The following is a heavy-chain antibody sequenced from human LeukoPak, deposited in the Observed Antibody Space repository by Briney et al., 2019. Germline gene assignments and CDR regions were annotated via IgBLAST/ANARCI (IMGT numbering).Heavy chain of an antibody. D-gene: IGHD3-22*01. CDR3: GKKRSSGYSPFDS. Sequence: PAGGSLRLSCVASGFTFSTYTMGWVRQAQGKGLEWVSTINTSGSSTYYVDSVKGRFTVSRDNSKNTLYLQMNSLRAEDAAVYYCGKKRSSGYSPFDSWGQGTLVTVSS. J-gene: IGHJ5*01. V-gene: IGHV3-23*05. CDR2: INTSGSST. CDR1: GFTFSTYT.